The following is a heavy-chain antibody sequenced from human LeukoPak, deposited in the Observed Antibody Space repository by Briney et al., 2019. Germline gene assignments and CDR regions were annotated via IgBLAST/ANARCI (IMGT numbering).Heavy chain of an antibody. J-gene: IGHJ4*02. CDR3: ARIYDFWSNYQYYFDY. V-gene: IGHV3-48*03. Sequence: GGSLRLSCAVSGFTFSSYEMNWVRQPPGKGLEWVSYISSSGSTIYYADSVKGRFTISRDNAKNSLYLQMNSLRAEDTAVYYCARIYDFWSNYQYYFDYWGQGTLVTVSS. CDR1: GFTFSSYE. CDR2: ISSSGSTI. D-gene: IGHD3-3*01.